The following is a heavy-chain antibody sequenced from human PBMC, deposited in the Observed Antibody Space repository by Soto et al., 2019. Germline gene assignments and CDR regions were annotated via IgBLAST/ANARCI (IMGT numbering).Heavy chain of an antibody. CDR1: GYTFTNFG. V-gene: IGHV1-18*01. Sequence: QVQLVQSGAEVKKPGASVKVSCKASGYTFTNFGISWVRQAPGQGLEWMGWISAYNGNTNYAQNFQGRVTMTTDTSTSTAYMELKNQRPDDTAEYYCAREGTPIDYWSQGTLVTVSS. D-gene: IGHD2-15*01. CDR2: ISAYNGNT. J-gene: IGHJ4*02. CDR3: AREGTPIDY.